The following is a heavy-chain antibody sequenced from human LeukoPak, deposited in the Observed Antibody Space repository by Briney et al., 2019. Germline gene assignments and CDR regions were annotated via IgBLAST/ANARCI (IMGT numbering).Heavy chain of an antibody. CDR1: GFTFSSYE. J-gene: IGHJ4*02. Sequence: GGSLRLSCAASGFTFSSYEMNWVRQAPGKGLEWVSYISSSGSTIYYADSVKGRFTISRDNAKNSLYLQVNSLRAEDTAVYYCARDRGIAAAGGFDYWGQGTLVTVSS. V-gene: IGHV3-48*03. D-gene: IGHD6-13*01. CDR3: ARDRGIAAAGGFDY. CDR2: ISSSGSTI.